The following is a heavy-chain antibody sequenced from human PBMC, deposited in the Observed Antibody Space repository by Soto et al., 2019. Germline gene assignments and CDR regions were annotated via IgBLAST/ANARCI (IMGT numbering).Heavy chain of an antibody. CDR3: ARQGLAYCGGDCYYFDY. CDR2: IYYSGST. CDR1: GGSISSSSYY. D-gene: IGHD2-21*01. J-gene: IGHJ4*02. V-gene: IGHV4-39*01. Sequence: QLQLQESGPGLVKPSETLSLTCTVSGGSISSSSYYWGWIRQPPGKGLEWIGSIYYSGSTYYNPSLKSRVTISVDTSKNQFSLKLSSVTAADTAVYYCARQGLAYCGGDCYYFDYWGQGTLVTVSS.